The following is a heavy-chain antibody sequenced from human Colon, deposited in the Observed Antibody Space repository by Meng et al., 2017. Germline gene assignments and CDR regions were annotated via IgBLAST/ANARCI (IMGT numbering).Heavy chain of an antibody. D-gene: IGHD2-2*01. CDR3: ARTAMLDS. J-gene: IGHJ5*01. CDR2: MNPNNGKT. CDR1: GYTFTSSD. V-gene: IGHV1-8*01. Sequence: QLQLVQSGAEVRKPGASVKVTCKASGYTFTSSDINWVRQATGRGLEWLGWMNPNNGKTGSAQKFKGRVSMTRDTSIGTAYMELSGLTSEDTAVYYCARTAMLDSWGQGTLVTVSS.